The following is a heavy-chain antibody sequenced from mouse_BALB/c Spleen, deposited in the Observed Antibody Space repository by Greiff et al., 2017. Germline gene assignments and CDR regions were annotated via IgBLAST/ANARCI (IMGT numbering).Heavy chain of an antibody. CDR2: IYPYNGGT. Sequence: VHVKQSGPELVKPGASVKISCKASGYTFTDYNMHWVKQSHGKSLEWIGYIYPYNGGTGYNQKFKSKATLTVDNSSSTAYMQLSSLTSEDSAVYYCARNYYGYYYFDYWGQGTTLTVSS. V-gene: IGHV1S29*02. CDR1: GYTFTDYN. D-gene: IGHD1-2*01. J-gene: IGHJ2*01. CDR3: ARNYYGYYYFDY.